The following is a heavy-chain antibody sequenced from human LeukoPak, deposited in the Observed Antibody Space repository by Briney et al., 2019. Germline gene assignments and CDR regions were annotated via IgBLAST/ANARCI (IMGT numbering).Heavy chain of an antibody. Sequence: PGGSLRLSCAAPGFTFRRYAVSWVRQAPGKGLELVLAISGSGTSTYYADSVKGRFTISRDNSKNTLYLQMNSLRAEDTAVYYCEGTYYYDSSDDYWGQGTLVTVS. CDR2: ISGSGTST. CDR3: EGTYYYDSSDDY. V-gene: IGHV3-23*01. J-gene: IGHJ4*02. D-gene: IGHD3-22*01. CDR1: GFTFRRYA.